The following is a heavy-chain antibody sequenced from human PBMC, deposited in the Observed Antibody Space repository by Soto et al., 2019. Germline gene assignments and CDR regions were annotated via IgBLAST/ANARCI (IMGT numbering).Heavy chain of an antibody. V-gene: IGHV4-59*12. Sequence: SETLSLTCTVSGGSISSYYWSWIRQPPGKGLEWIGYIYYSGSTNYNPSLKSRVTISVDRSKNQFSLKLSSVTAADTAVYYCDRSYLDSVVVAACRRELWFEPWGQGTLVSVSS. CDR3: DRSYLDSVVVAACRRELWFEP. CDR1: GGSISSYY. J-gene: IGHJ5*02. CDR2: IYYSGST. D-gene: IGHD2-15*01.